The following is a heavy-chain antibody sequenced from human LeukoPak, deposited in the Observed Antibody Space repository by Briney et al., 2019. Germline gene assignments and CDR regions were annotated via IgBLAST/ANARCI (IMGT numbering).Heavy chain of an antibody. CDR2: ISSSGSTI. V-gene: IGHV3-48*03. J-gene: IGHJ6*04. Sequence: GGSLRLSCAASGFTFSSYEMNWVRQAPGKGLEWVSYISSSGSTIYYADSVKGRFTISRDNAKHSLYLQMNSLRAEDTAVYYCAELGITMIGGVWGKGTTVTISS. D-gene: IGHD3-10*02. CDR1: GFTFSSYE. CDR3: AELGITMIGGV.